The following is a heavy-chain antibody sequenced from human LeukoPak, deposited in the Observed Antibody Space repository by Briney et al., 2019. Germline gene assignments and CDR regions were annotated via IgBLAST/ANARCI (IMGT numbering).Heavy chain of an antibody. V-gene: IGHV4-39*07. CDR2: ISYSGST. CDR3: ARARYCSSTSCYPRFDP. D-gene: IGHD2-2*01. J-gene: IGHJ5*02. Sequence: PSETLSLTCTVSGGSISSDSYYWGWIRQPPGTGLEWIGSISYSGSTYYNPSLKSRVTISVDTSKNQFSLKLSSVTAADTAVYYCARARYCSSTSCYPRFDPWGQGTLVTVSS. CDR1: GGSISSDSYY.